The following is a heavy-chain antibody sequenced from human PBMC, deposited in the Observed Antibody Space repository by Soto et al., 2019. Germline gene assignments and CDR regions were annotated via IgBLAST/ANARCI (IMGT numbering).Heavy chain of an antibody. CDR2: INPGDSDI. D-gene: IGHD3-10*01. CDR3: ARRDMVSDFDY. Sequence: GESLKISCKGSGYTFTNSWIGWVRQMPGTGLEWMGIINPGDSDIRYNPSFQGQVTISADKSISTPYLQWSSLKASDTAIYYCARRDMVSDFDYWGQGTLVTVSS. V-gene: IGHV5-51*01. CDR1: GYTFTNSW. J-gene: IGHJ4*02.